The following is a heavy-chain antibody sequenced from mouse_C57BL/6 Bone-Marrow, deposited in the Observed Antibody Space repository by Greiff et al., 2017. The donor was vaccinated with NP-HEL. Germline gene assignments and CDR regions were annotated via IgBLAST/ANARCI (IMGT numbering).Heavy chain of an antibody. CDR2: ISSGSSTI. J-gene: IGHJ2*01. Sequence: EVQLVESGGGLVKPGGSLKLSCAASGFTFSDYGMHWVRQAPEKGLEWVAYISSGSSTIYYADTVKGRFTISRDNAKNTLFLQMTSLRSEDTAMYYCARAWDLDYWGQGTTLPVSS. CDR3: ARAWDLDY. CDR1: GFTFSDYG. V-gene: IGHV5-17*01. D-gene: IGHD4-1*01.